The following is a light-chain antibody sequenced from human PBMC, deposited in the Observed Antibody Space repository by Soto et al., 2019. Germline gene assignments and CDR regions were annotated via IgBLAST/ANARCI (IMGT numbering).Light chain of an antibody. V-gene: IGKV3-20*01. CDR3: QQYPGYT. J-gene: IGKJ2*01. Sequence: EIVLTQSPGTLSLSPGESATLSCRGSQSVSSSYLAWYQQKPGQAPRLLIYGASSRATGIPDRFSGSGSGTDFTLTISRLEPEDFAVYYCQQYPGYTFGQGTKLEIK. CDR2: GAS. CDR1: QSVSSSY.